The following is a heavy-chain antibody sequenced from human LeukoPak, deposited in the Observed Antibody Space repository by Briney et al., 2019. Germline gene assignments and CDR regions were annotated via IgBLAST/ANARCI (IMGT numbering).Heavy chain of an antibody. D-gene: IGHD3-10*01. CDR2: IYYSGST. J-gene: IGHJ6*03. CDR1: GGSISSYY. CDR3: ARTKVLGSALLTYYYYYMDV. V-gene: IGHV4-59*12. Sequence: PSETLSLTCTVSGGSISSYYWSWIRQPPGKGLEWIGYIYYSGSTNYNPSLKSRVTISVDTSKNQFSLKLSSVTAADTAVYYCARTKVLGSALLTYYYYYMDVWGKGTTVTISS.